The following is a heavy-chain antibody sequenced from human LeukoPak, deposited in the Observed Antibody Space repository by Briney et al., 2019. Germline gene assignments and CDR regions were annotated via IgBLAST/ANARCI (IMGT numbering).Heavy chain of an antibody. Sequence: PGGSLRLSCAASGFTFSSYSMNWVRQAPGKGLEWVSLISGDGGSTYYADSVKGRFTISRDNSKNSLYLQMNSLRTEDTALYYCAKDLRGHEGIDYWGQGTLVTVSS. J-gene: IGHJ4*02. CDR2: ISGDGGST. CDR3: AKDLRGHEGIDY. V-gene: IGHV3-43*02. CDR1: GFTFSSYS.